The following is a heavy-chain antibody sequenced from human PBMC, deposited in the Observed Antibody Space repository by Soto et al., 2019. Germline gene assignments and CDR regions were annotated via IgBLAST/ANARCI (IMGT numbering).Heavy chain of an antibody. Sequence: SLRRWRTGTVGGGSSSSGGYYWSWRRRHPGKGLEWSGYIDYSGRTYYNPSLKSRVTIAVDTSKNQFSLKLSSVTAADTAVYYCATFTLSGNAFDYWGQEPWYPSP. V-gene: IGHV4-31*02. CDR2: IDYSGRT. J-gene: IGHJ4*01. D-gene: IGHD3-10*01. CDR1: GGSSSSGGYY. CDR3: ATFTLSGNAFDY.